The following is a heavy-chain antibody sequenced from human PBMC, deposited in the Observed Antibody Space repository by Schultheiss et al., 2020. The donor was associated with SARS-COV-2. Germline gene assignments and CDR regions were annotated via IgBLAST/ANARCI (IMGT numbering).Heavy chain of an antibody. V-gene: IGHV3-23*01. Sequence: GESLKISCAASGFTFSSYAMSWVRQAPGKGLEWVSAISGSGGSTYYADSVKGRFTISRDNSKNTLYLQMNSLRAEDTAVYYCAKCSITMVRGVRCYYGMDVWGQGTTVTVSS. D-gene: IGHD3-10*01. CDR2: ISGSGGST. CDR3: AKCSITMVRGVRCYYGMDV. J-gene: IGHJ6*02. CDR1: GFTFSSYA.